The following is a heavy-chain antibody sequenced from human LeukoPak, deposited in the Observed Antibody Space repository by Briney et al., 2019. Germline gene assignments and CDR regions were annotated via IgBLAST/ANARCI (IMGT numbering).Heavy chain of an antibody. CDR3: ARDGVAGTY. CDR2: ITSKSSYT. Sequence: GGSLRLSCAASGFTFSTYSMNWVRQAPGKGLEWVSSITSKSSYTCYADSVKGRFTISRDNAKNSLYLQMNSLRAEDTAVYYCARDGVAGTYWGQGILVTVSS. D-gene: IGHD3-3*01. V-gene: IGHV3-21*01. J-gene: IGHJ4*02. CDR1: GFTFSTYS.